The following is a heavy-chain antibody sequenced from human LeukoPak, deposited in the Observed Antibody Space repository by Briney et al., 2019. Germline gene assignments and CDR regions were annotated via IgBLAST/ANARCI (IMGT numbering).Heavy chain of an antibody. J-gene: IGHJ4*02. D-gene: IGHD3-22*01. V-gene: IGHV4-31*03. CDR2: IYYSGST. CDR1: GGSISSGGYY. Sequence: PSETLSLTCTVSGGSISSGGYYWSWIRQHPGKGLEWIGYIYYSGSTYYNPSLKSRVTISVDTSKNQFSLKLSSVTATDTAVYYCARETYDSSGYYSSYFDYWGQGTLVTVSS. CDR3: ARETYDSSGYYSSYFDY.